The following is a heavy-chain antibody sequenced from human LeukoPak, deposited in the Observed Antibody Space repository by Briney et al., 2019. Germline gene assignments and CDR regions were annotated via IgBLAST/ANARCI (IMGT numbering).Heavy chain of an antibody. CDR1: GYTFTSYG. CDR2: INPSGGST. J-gene: IGHJ4*02. Sequence: ASVKVSCKASGYTFTSYGISWVRQAPGQGLEWMGIINPSGGSTSYAQKFQGRVTMTRDTSTSTVYMELSGLRSEDTAVYYCARAQAQAYGSGSYYIPVISGSDYWGQGTLVTVSS. D-gene: IGHD3-10*01. V-gene: IGHV1-46*01. CDR3: ARAQAQAYGSGSYYIPVISGSDY.